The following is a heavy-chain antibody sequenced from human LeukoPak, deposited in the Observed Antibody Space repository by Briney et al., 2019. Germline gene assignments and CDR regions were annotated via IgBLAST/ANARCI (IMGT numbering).Heavy chain of an antibody. CDR2: IYSGGST. V-gene: IGHV3-53*01. Sequence: GGSLRRSRAASGFTVSSNCMSRGRHAPGKGLEWVSVIYSGGSTYYADSVKGRFTISRDNSKNTLYLQMNSLRAEDTAIYYCAGERNCGGDCYQGSWFDPWGQGTLVTVSS. CDR3: AGERNCGGDCYQGSWFDP. D-gene: IGHD2-21*02. CDR1: GFTVSSNC. J-gene: IGHJ5*02.